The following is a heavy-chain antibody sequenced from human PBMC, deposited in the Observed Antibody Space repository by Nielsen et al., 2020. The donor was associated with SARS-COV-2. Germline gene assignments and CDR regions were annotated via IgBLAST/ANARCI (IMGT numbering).Heavy chain of an antibody. Sequence: SGPTLVKPTHTLTLTFSFSGFSLITSVMFVSWILQPPCNSLEWLALLVWCDNEYYNIPLKTRLTISKDTSKNQVVLTMTNMEPVDTATYYCARSNCYYYNSGLDVWGKGKTVTVSS. D-gene: IGHD1-1*01. CDR2: LVWCDNE. V-gene: IGHV2-70*01. CDR3: ARSNCYYYNSGLDV. CDR1: GFSLITSVMF. J-gene: IGHJ6*04.